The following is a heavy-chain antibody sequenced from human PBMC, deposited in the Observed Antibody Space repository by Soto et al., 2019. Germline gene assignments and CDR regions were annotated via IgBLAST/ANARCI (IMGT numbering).Heavy chain of an antibody. CDR2: ISSSGSSI. J-gene: IGHJ1*01. CDR1: GFTFSTYE. V-gene: IGHV3-48*03. D-gene: IGHD3-22*01. CDR3: ARDGYDTSGDSEYFQY. Sequence: GGSLRLSCAASGFTFSTYEMNWVRQAPGKGPEWISYISSSGSSIYYADSVKGRFTISRDNAWNSLHLQMNSLRVEDTAVYYCARDGYDTSGDSEYFQYWGQGTLVTVSS.